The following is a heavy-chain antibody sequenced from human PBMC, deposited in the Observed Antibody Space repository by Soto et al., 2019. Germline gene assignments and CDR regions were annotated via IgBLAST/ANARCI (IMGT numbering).Heavy chain of an antibody. CDR2: IWYDGSNK. Sequence: QVQLVESGGGVVQPGRSLRLSCAASGFTFSSYGMHWVRQAPGKGLEWVAVIWYDGSNKYYADSVKGRFTISRDNSKNTLYLQMNSLRAEDTAVYYCARDRVRATTPRYYFDYWGQGTLVTVSS. CDR3: ARDRVRATTPRYYFDY. V-gene: IGHV3-33*01. CDR1: GFTFSSYG. D-gene: IGHD1-26*01. J-gene: IGHJ4*02.